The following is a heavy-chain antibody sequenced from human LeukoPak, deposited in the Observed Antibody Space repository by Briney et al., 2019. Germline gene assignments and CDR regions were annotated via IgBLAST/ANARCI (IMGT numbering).Heavy chain of an antibody. CDR1: GFTFSSYE. CDR3: ASTLLRQWLVRTPFDY. J-gene: IGHJ4*02. V-gene: IGHV3-48*03. CDR2: ISSSGSTI. Sequence: GGSLRLSCAASGFTFSSYEMNWVRQAPGKGLEWVSYISSSGSTIYYADSVKGRFTISRDNSKNTLYLQMNSLRAEDTAVYYCASTLLRQWLVRTPFDYWGQGTLVTVSS. D-gene: IGHD6-19*01.